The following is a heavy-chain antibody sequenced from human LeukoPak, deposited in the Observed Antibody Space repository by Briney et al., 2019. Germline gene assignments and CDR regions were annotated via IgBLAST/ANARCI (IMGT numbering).Heavy chain of an antibody. D-gene: IGHD3-10*01. Sequence: SVTVSCMASGGTFSSYAISWVRQAPGQGLEWMGGIIPIFGTANYAQKFQGRVTITADESTSTAYMELSSLRSEDTAVYYCARESRGSGSYHYWGQGTLVTVSS. CDR1: GGTFSSYA. CDR3: ARESRGSGSYHY. J-gene: IGHJ4*02. V-gene: IGHV1-69*01. CDR2: IIPIFGTA.